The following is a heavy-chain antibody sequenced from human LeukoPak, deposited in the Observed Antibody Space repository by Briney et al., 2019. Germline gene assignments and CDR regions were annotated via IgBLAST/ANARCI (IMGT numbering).Heavy chain of an antibody. CDR2: IKSGSPNI. D-gene: IGHD4-11*01. J-gene: IGHJ4*02. CDR3: ARVHNTVH. CDR1: GYILSDYY. V-gene: IGHV3-11*04. Sequence: PGGSLRLSCAASGYILSDYYGTWLRQVRGEGLEWLSYIKSGSPNIFYAASVKGRFSVSRDNANNSVHLQMTNLRDDDTTVYYCARVHNTVHWGQGVQVTVSS.